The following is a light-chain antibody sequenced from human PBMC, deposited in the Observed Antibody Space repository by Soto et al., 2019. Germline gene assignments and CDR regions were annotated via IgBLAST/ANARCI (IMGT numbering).Light chain of an antibody. Sequence: EIVMTQSPATLSVSPGERATLSCRASQSVNINLAWYQQKPGQAPRLLIFGASSRANSIPARFSGSGSGTEFTLTISNLQTEDFAVYYCQQYNKWPRTFGQGTKVDIK. CDR1: QSVNIN. CDR2: GAS. V-gene: IGKV3-15*01. CDR3: QQYNKWPRT. J-gene: IGKJ1*01.